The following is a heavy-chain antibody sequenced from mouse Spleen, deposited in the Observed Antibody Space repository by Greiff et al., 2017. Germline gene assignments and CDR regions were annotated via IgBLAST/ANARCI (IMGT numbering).Heavy chain of an antibody. D-gene: IGHD2-3*01. Sequence: EVQLQQSGPGLVKPSQSLSLTCSVTGYSITSGYYWNWIRQFPGNKLEWMGYISYDGSNNYNPSLKNRISITRDTSKNQFFLKLNSVTTEDTATYYCARCDGYLYAMDYWGQGTSVTVSS. CDR2: ISYDGSN. V-gene: IGHV3-6*01. J-gene: IGHJ4*01. CDR1: GYSITSGYY. CDR3: ARCDGYLYAMDY.